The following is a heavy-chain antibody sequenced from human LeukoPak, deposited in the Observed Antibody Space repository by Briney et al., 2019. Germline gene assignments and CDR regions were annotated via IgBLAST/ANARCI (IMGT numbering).Heavy chain of an antibody. Sequence: GGSLRLSCAASGFTFSSYAMNWVRQAPGKGLEWVSGISGSGGSTYYADSVKGRFTISRANSKNTLYLQINSLRAEDTAVYYCARGGHSSGWFYYYYMDVWGKGTTVTVSS. D-gene: IGHD6-19*01. V-gene: IGHV3-23*01. CDR3: ARGGHSSGWFYYYYMDV. CDR2: ISGSGGST. J-gene: IGHJ6*03. CDR1: GFTFSSYA.